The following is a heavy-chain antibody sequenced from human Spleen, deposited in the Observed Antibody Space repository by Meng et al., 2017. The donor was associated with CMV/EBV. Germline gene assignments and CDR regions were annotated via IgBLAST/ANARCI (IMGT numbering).Heavy chain of an antibody. Sequence: CQPSGSPFLHYYLHWLRPAPGPGLHWMGSIHPYRLPQTYAQEFQDRVPLTSDTSTSTVYMELSSLRSEDTAVYFCTRDLVGYDAFAIWGQGTMVTVSS. CDR2: IHPYRLPQ. CDR1: GSPFLHYY. V-gene: IGHV1-46*01. CDR3: TRDLVGYDAFAI. J-gene: IGHJ3*02. D-gene: IGHD3-22*01.